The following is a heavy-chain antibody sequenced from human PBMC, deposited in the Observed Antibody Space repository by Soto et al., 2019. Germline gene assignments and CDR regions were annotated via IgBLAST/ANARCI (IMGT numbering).Heavy chain of an antibody. CDR2: IYYSGST. CDR1: GCSISSYY. D-gene: IGHD3-10*01. CDR3: ARDPDGSGSYEGPWVI. Sequence: SETLSLTCTVSGCSISSYYWSWIRQPPGKGLEWIGYIYYSGSTNYKPSLKSRVTISVDTSKNQFSLKLSSVTAADTAVYYCARDPDGSGSYEGPWVIWGQGTMVTVSS. J-gene: IGHJ3*02. V-gene: IGHV4-59*01.